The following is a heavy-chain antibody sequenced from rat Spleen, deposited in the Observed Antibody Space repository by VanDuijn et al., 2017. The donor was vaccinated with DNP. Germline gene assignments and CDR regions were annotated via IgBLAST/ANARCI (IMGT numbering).Heavy chain of an antibody. J-gene: IGHJ3*01. CDR1: GFTFSNHG. D-gene: IGHD1-2*01. Sequence: EVQLVESGGGLVQPGRSLKLSCAVSGFTFSNHGMAWVRQAPTKGLEWVASINTGGDITYYRNSVKGRFTISRDNAKTTQYLQMDRLRSEDTATYYCARHEDYSSYIYGFAYWGQGTLVTVSS. CDR2: INTGGDIT. CDR3: ARHEDYSSYIYGFAY. V-gene: IGHV5S13*01.